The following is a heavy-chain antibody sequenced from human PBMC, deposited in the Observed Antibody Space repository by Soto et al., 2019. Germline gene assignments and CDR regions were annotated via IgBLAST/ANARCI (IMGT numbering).Heavy chain of an antibody. CDR2: IYYSGST. CDR1: GGSISSSSYY. J-gene: IGHJ4*02. CDR3: ARLPSDYDFWPPNNLGGITGTNAY. Sequence: SETLSLTCTVSGGSISSSSYYWGWIRQPPGKGLEWIGSIYYSGSTYYNPSLKSRVTISVDTSKNQFSLKLSSVTAADTAVYYCARLPSDYDFWPPNNLGGITGTNAYWGQGTLVTVSS. D-gene: IGHD3-3*01. V-gene: IGHV4-39*01.